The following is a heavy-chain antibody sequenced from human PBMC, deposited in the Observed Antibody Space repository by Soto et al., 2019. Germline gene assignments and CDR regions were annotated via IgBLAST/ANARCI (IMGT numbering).Heavy chain of an antibody. CDR2: MNPNSGNT. CDR1: VYAFTSYD. J-gene: IGHJ3*02. CDR3: ARGLNLIWTGDCTNGVCSHDAFDI. V-gene: IGHV1-8*01. D-gene: IGHD2-8*01. Sequence: ASVKVSCKASVYAFTSYDINWVRQATGQGLEWMGWMNPNSGNTGYAQKFQGRVTMTRNTSISTAYMELSSLRSEDTAGYYCARGLNLIWTGDCTNGVCSHDAFDIWGQGTMVTV.